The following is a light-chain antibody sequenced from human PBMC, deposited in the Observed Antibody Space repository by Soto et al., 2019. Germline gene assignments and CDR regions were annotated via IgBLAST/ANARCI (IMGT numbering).Light chain of an antibody. CDR1: QSISSW. Sequence: DIQMTQSPSTLSASVGDRVTITCRASQSISSWLAWYQQKPGKAPKLLIYDASSLESGVPSRCSGSVSGTDFTLTSSSLQTADLATDYCQQYNSDSGTVGQGTMVVSK. J-gene: IGKJ1*01. CDR3: QQYNSDSGT. CDR2: DAS. V-gene: IGKV1-5*01.